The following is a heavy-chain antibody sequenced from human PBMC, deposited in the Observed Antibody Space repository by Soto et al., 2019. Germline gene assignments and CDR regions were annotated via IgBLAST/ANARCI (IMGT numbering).Heavy chain of an antibody. CDR2: FDPEDGET. J-gene: IGHJ4*02. CDR3: ATDLSDRSFSPDRIPNDY. Sequence: ASVKVSCKVSGYTLTELSMHWVRQAPGKGLEWMGGFDPEDGETIYAQKFQGRVTMTEDTSTDTAYMELSSLRSEDTAVYYCATDLSDRSFSPDRIPNDYWGQGTLVTVSS. V-gene: IGHV1-24*01. D-gene: IGHD5-18*01. CDR1: GYTLTELS.